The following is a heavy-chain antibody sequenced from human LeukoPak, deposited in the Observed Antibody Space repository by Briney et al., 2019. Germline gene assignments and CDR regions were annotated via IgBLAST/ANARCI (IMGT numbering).Heavy chain of an antibody. Sequence: PGGSLRLSCAASGFTFSSYGMHWVRQAPGKGLEWVAFIRYDGSNKYYADSVKGRFTISRDNSKNTLYLQMNSLRAEDTAVYYCAKDHYDFWSGYTTGYFDYWGQGTLVTVSS. CDR3: AKDHYDFWSGYTTGYFDY. J-gene: IGHJ4*02. D-gene: IGHD3-3*01. V-gene: IGHV3-30*02. CDR2: IRYDGSNK. CDR1: GFTFSSYG.